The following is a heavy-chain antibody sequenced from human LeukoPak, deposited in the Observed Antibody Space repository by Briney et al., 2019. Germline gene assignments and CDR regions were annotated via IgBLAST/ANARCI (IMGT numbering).Heavy chain of an antibody. V-gene: IGHV3-23*01. CDR2: ISGSGGST. CDR1: GFTFSSYA. CDR3: ARDTYYYYDSSGQTDY. D-gene: IGHD3-22*01. Sequence: GGSLRLSCAASGFTFSSYAMSWVRQAPGKGLEWVSAISGSGGSTYYADSVKGRFTISRDNSQNTVYLQMNSLRPEDSAMYYCARDTYYYYDSSGQTDYWGQGTLVTVSS. J-gene: IGHJ4*02.